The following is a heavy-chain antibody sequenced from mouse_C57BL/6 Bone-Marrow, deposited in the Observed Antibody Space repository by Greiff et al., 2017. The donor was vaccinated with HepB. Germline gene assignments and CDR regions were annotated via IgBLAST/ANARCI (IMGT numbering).Heavy chain of an antibody. D-gene: IGHD1-1*01. V-gene: IGHV1-64*01. CDR1: GYTFTSYW. J-gene: IGHJ3*01. CDR3: ARPYYYGSSYDWFAY. CDR2: IHPNSGST. Sequence: VQLKQPGAELVKPGASVKLSCKASGYTFTSYWMHWVKQRPGQGLEWIGMIHPNSGSTNYNEKFKSKATLTVDKSSSTAYMQLSSLTSEDSAVYYCARPYYYGSSYDWFAYWGQGTLVTVSA.